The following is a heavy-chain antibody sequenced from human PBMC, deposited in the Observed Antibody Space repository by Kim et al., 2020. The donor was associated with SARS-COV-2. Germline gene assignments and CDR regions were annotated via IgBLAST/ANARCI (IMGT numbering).Heavy chain of an antibody. Sequence: ASVKVSCKASGYSFTYYGIHWVRQAPGQRLEWMGWINVVNGNTKYSQRFQGRITITRDTSASFTYMDLRSLRSEDTAVYYCARDNDGEIVDWGPSYYGSGSLSYWGQGTRVTVSS. CDR3: ARDNDGEIVDWGPSYYGSGSLSY. CDR2: INVVNGNT. CDR1: GYSFTYYG. D-gene: IGHD3-10*01. J-gene: IGHJ4*02. V-gene: IGHV1-3*01.